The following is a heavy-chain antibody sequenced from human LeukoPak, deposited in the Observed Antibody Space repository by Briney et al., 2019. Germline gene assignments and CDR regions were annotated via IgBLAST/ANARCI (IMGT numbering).Heavy chain of an antibody. CDR1: GGSISSSSYY. Sequence: PSETLSLTCTVSGGSISSSSYYWGWIRQPPGKGLEWIGYIYYSGSTNYNPSLKSRVTISVDTSKNQFSLKLSSVTAADTAVYYCARHKEGGWLGWDYWGQGTLVTVSS. V-gene: IGHV4-61*05. CDR2: IYYSGST. CDR3: ARHKEGGWLGWDY. J-gene: IGHJ4*02. D-gene: IGHD5-12*01.